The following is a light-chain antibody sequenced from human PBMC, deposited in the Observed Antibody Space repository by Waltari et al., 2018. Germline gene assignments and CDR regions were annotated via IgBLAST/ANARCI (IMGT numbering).Light chain of an antibody. CDR1: SGHSSNI. V-gene: IGLV4-69*01. Sequence: QLVLTQSPSASASLGASVKLTCTLSSGHSSNIIAWHQQQPEQGPRYLMKVNRDGSHSKGDEIPDRFSGSSSGAGRYLTISSLQSEDEADYYCQTGGHGTWVFGGGTKLTVL. CDR2: VNRDGSH. CDR3: QTGGHGTWV. J-gene: IGLJ3*02.